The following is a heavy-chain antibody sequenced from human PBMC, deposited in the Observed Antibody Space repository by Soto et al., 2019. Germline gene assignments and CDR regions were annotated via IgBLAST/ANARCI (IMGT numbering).Heavy chain of an antibody. Sequence: SETLSLTCSVSGDSISNSRFYWAWIRQPPGEGLEWIGSIYHTGNAYYNPSLKSRVTISVDTSKTQFSLKLTSVTAADAALYYCARDFFDSSDNTTNWFDPWGQGTLVTV. J-gene: IGHJ5*02. CDR1: GDSISNSRFY. CDR3: ARDFFDSSDNTTNWFDP. CDR2: IYHTGNA. D-gene: IGHD3-22*01. V-gene: IGHV4-39*01.